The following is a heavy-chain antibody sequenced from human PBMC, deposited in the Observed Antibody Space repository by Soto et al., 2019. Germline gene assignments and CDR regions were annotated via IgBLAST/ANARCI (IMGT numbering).Heavy chain of an antibody. CDR3: AREAYGDYVDY. Sequence: PSETLSLTCAVSGGSISSGGYSWSWIRQPPGKGLEWIGYIYHSGSTYYNPSLKSRVTISVDRSKNQFSLKLSSVTAADRAVYYCAREAYGDYVDYWGQGTLVTLSS. D-gene: IGHD4-17*01. J-gene: IGHJ4*02. CDR2: IYHSGST. CDR1: GGSISSGGYS. V-gene: IGHV4-30-2*01.